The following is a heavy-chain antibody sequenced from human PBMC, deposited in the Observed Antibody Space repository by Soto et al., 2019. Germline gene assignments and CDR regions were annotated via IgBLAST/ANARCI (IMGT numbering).Heavy chain of an antibody. CDR3: ARGGSGFFLLHLLYGMDV. CDR1: GGSISSGGYY. CDR2: IYYSGST. Sequence: SETLSLTFTVSGGSISSGGYYWSWILQHPGKGLEWIGYIYYSGSTYYNPSLKSRVTISVDTSKNQFSLKLSSVAAADTAVYYCARGGSGFFLLHLLYGMDVWGQGTTVTVSS. V-gene: IGHV4-31*03. D-gene: IGHD3-22*01. J-gene: IGHJ6*02.